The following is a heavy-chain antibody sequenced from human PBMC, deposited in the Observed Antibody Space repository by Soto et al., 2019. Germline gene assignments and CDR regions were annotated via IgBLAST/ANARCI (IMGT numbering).Heavy chain of an antibody. J-gene: IGHJ6*02. D-gene: IGHD6-6*01. CDR1: GGTFSSYA. V-gene: IGHV1-69*01. Sequence: QVQLVQSGAEVKQPGSSVKVSCKASGGTFSSYAISWVRQAPGQGLEWMGGIIPIFGTANYAQKFQGRVTITADESTSTAYMELSSLRSEDTAVYYGAGSYSSSSGWSRYYYYGMDVWGQGTTVTVSS. CDR3: AGSYSSSSGWSRYYYYGMDV. CDR2: IIPIFGTA.